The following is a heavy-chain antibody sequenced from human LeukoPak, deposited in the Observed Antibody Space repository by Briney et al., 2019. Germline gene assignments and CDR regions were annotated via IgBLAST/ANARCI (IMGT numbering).Heavy chain of an antibody. CDR3: ARDLTDYYELDY. V-gene: IGHV4-4*07. D-gene: IGHD3-22*01. CDR2: IYTSGST. Sequence: SQTLSLTCTVSGGSINSYYWSWIRQPAGKGLEWIGRIYTSGSTNYNPFLKSRVTMSVDTSKNQFSLRLSSVTAADTAVYYCARDLTDYYELDYWGQGTLVTVSS. CDR1: GGSINSYY. J-gene: IGHJ4*02.